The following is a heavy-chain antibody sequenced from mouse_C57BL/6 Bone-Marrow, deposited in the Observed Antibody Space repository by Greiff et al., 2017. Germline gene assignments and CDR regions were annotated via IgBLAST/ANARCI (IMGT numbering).Heavy chain of an antibody. D-gene: IGHD4-1*01. J-gene: IGHJ1*03. Sequence: VQLQQSGAELVRPGASVTLSCKASGYKFNDYEMHWVKQTPVHGLEWIGAIDPETGGTAYNQKFKGKAILTADKSSSTAYMERRSLTSEDSAVYYCRDWDLYFDVWGTGTTVTFSS. V-gene: IGHV1-15*01. CDR2: IDPETGGT. CDR3: RDWDLYFDV. CDR1: GYKFNDYE.